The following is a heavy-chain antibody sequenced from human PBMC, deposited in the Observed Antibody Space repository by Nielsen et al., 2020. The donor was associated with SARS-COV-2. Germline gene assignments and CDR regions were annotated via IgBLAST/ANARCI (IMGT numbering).Heavy chain of an antibody. V-gene: IGHV1-69*01. J-gene: IGHJ4*02. D-gene: IGHD2-15*01. CDR3: AGEELRYCSGGSCYYLNFDY. CDR2: IIPIFGTA. Sequence: WVRQAPGQGLEWMGGIIPIFGTANYAQKFQGRVTITADESTSTAYTELSSLRSEDTAVYYCAGEELRYCSGGSCYYLNFDYWGQGTLVTVSS.